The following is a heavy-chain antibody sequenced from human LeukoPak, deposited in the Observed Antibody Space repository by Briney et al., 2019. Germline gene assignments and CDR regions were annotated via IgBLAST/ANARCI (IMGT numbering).Heavy chain of an antibody. CDR1: VFSLSTSGVG. D-gene: IGHD5-24*01. V-gene: IGHV2-5*02. CDR2: IYWDDDK. Sequence: SGPTLVKPAQTLTLTCTFSVFSLSTSGVGVGWIRQPPGKALQWLALIYWDDDKRYSPSLKRRLTITKDTSKNQVVLTMTNMDPVDTATYYCAHRSRRNGDNIWGQGTLVIVSS. J-gene: IGHJ4*02. CDR3: AHRSRRNGDNI.